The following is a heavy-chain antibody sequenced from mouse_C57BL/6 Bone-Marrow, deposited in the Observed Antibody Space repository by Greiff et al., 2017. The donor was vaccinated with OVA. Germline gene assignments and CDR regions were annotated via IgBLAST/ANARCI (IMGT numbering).Heavy chain of an antibody. V-gene: IGHV14-4*01. CDR2: IDPENGDT. Sequence: VQLKESGAELVRPGASVKLSCTASGFNIKDDYMHWVKQRPEQGLEWIGWIDPENGDTEYASKFQGKATITADTSSNTAYLQLSSLTSEDTAVYYCTTVVPYYFDYWGQGTTLTVSS. J-gene: IGHJ2*01. D-gene: IGHD1-1*01. CDR1: GFNIKDDY. CDR3: TTVVPYYFDY.